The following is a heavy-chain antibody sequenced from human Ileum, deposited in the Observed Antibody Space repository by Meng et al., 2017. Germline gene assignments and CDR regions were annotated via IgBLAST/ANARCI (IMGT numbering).Heavy chain of an antibody. CDR1: SGSFTNNNYY. V-gene: IGHV4-30-4*08. J-gene: IGHJ4*02. CDR2: TYYNGSP. Sequence: QLRLQESVPGLVKPSETLSLTCSVSSGSFTNNNYYWVWIRQTPGKGLEWIGLTYYNGSPFYNPSLRSRVTISVDTSKDQFSLKLTSVTAADTAVYYCARERRHYYGSGSFDYWGQGILVTVSS. D-gene: IGHD3-10*01. CDR3: ARERRHYYGSGSFDY.